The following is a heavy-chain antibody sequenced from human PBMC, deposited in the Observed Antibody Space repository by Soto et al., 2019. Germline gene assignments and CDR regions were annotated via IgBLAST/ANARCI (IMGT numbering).Heavy chain of an antibody. CDR3: AQIAAVDYGHVAY. D-gene: IGHD6-13*01. J-gene: IGHJ4*02. CDR2: IIPILGQG. V-gene: IGHV1-69*02. CDR1: GGTFSGYS. Sequence: QVQLVQSGAEVKKPGSSVKVSCKASGGTFSGYSISWVRQAPGQGLEWMGGIIPILGQGDYAQKFQGRVTTTADKSTSTAYMALSGLTSEDTAVYDCAQIAAVDYGHVAYWGQRTLVSVAS.